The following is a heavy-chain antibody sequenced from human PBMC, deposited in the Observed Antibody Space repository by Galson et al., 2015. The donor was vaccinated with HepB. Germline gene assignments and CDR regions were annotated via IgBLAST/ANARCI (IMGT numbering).Heavy chain of an antibody. J-gene: IGHJ4*02. Sequence: TLSLTRAVSGGPIRRGGYPWGWIRRPPGKGLEWNRYIHYSGSTYYNPSLKSRVTISVDTYKNQFSLKLRSVTAADTAVYYCARDYDSSFGYWGQGTLVTVSS. D-gene: IGHD3-22*01. CDR3: ARDYDSSFGY. CDR2: IHYSGST. CDR1: GGPIRRGGYP. V-gene: IGHV4-30-4*07.